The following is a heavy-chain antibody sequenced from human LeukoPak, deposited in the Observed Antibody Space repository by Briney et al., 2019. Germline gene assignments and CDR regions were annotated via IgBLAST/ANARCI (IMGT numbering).Heavy chain of an antibody. Sequence: ASVKVSCKVSGYTLTELSMHWVRQAPGKGLEWMGGFDPEDGETIYAPRFQGRVTMTTDTSTSTAYMELRSLRSDDTAVYYCARDSRFVEYFYDSSGYYSGYWGQGTLVTVSS. V-gene: IGHV1-24*01. CDR2: FDPEDGET. CDR1: GYTLTELS. CDR3: ARDSRFVEYFYDSSGYYSGY. D-gene: IGHD3-22*01. J-gene: IGHJ4*02.